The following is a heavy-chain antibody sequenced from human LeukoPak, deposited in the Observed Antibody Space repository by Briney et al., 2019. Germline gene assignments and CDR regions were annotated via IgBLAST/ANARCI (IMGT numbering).Heavy chain of an antibody. CDR1: SDSISSYY. V-gene: IGHV4-59*08. Sequence: SETLSLTCSAFSDSISSYYWSWIRQPPGKGLEWVGYFYSSGKINYNPSLKSRVTISVDTSKNQFSLKLSSVTAADTAVYYCARHKGAYLHYSDWGQGTLVTVSS. CDR3: ARHKGAYLHYSD. D-gene: IGHD2-21*01. J-gene: IGHJ4*02. CDR2: FYSSGKI.